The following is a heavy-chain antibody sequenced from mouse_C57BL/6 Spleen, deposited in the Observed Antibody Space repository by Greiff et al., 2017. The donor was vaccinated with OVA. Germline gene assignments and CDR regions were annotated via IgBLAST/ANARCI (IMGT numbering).Heavy chain of an antibody. CDR1: GYTFTSYG. V-gene: IGHV1-81*01. J-gene: IGHJ4*01. CDR2: IYPRSGNT. Sequence: QVQLQQSGAELARPGASVKLSCKASGYTFTSYGISWVKQRTGQGLEWIGEIYPRSGNTYYNEKFKGKATLTADKYSSTAYMELRSLTSEDSAVYFCTRRRDYAMDYWGQGTSVTVSS. CDR3: TRRRDYAMDY.